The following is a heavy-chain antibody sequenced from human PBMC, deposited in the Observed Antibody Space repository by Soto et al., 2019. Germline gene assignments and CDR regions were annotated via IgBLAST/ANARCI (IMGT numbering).Heavy chain of an antibody. CDR1: GGTFSSYA. CDR2: IIPIFGTA. V-gene: IGHV1-69*13. J-gene: IGHJ4*02. CDR3: ARTAPTYYDILTGQGDDYYFDY. Sequence: SVKVSCKASGGTFSSYAISWVRQAPGQGLEWMGGIIPIFGTANYAQKFQGRVTITADESTSTAYMELSSLRSEDTAVYYCARTAPTYYDILTGQGDDYYFDYWGQGTLVTVSS. D-gene: IGHD3-9*01.